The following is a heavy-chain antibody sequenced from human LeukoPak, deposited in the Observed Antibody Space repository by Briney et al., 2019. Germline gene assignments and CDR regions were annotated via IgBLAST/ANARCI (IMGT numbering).Heavy chain of an antibody. V-gene: IGHV1-69*13. CDR2: IIPIFGTA. CDR3: ARQPRSGKLGGY. J-gene: IGHJ4*02. Sequence: ASVKVSCKASGGTFSSYAISWVRQAPGQGLEWMGGIIPIFGTANYAQKCQGRVTITADESTSRAYMELSSLRSEDTAVYYCARQPRSGKLGGYWGQGTLVTVSS. CDR1: GGTFSSYA. D-gene: IGHD2-15*01.